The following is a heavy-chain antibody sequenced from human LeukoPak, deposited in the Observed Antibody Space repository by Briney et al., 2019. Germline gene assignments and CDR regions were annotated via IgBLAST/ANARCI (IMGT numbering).Heavy chain of an antibody. CDR2: IKEDGSET. V-gene: IGHV3-7*01. Sequence: GGSLRLSCAASGFTFSDYSMNWFRQAPGKGLEWVANIKEDGSETYYGDSVKGRFTISRDNTKNSLHLQMHSLGAEDTAVYYCARVFGSWDTADYWGRGTLATVSS. CDR3: ARVFGSWDTADY. D-gene: IGHD3-3*01. J-gene: IGHJ4*02. CDR1: GFTFSDYS.